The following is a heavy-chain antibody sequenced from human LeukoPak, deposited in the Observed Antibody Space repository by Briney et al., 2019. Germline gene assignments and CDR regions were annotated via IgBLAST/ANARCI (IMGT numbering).Heavy chain of an antibody. CDR1: GGSFSGYY. CDR2: INHSGST. D-gene: IGHD3-3*01. Sequence: SETLSLTCAVYGGSFSGYYWSWIRQPPGKGLEWIGEINHSGSTNYNPSLKSRVTISVDTSKNQFSLKLSSVAAADTAVYYCARTRYYDFWSGYYGPKHKDYVHYFDYWGQGTLVTVSS. V-gene: IGHV4-34*01. J-gene: IGHJ4*02. CDR3: ARTRYYDFWSGYYGPKHKDYVHYFDY.